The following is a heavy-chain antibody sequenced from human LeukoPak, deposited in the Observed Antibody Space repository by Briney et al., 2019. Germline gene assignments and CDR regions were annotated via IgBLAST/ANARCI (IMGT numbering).Heavy chain of an antibody. D-gene: IGHD2-2*02. Sequence: SETLSLTCTVSGGSISSGDYYWSWIRQPPGKDLEWIGYIYYSGSTYYNPSLKSRVTISVDTSKNQFSLKLSSVTAADTAVYYCARAGYQLLYYYYYYYMDVWGKGTTVTVSS. J-gene: IGHJ6*03. CDR2: IYYSGST. CDR1: GGSISSGDYY. CDR3: ARAGYQLLYYYYYYYMDV. V-gene: IGHV4-30-4*08.